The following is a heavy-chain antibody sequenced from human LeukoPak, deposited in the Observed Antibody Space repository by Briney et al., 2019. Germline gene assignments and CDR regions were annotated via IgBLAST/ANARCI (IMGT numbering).Heavy chain of an antibody. D-gene: IGHD6-19*01. V-gene: IGHV3-13*04. CDR1: GFTFSSHD. Sequence: PTGGSLRLSCAASGFTFSSHDMHWVRQPTGKGLEWVSVIGTAGNTYYADSVKGRFTISRENARNSLLLQMDNLRAEDTAVYYCARSKSYSSGWTDFDWWGQGTLVTVSS. CDR2: IGTAGNT. J-gene: IGHJ4*02. CDR3: ARSKSYSSGWTDFDW.